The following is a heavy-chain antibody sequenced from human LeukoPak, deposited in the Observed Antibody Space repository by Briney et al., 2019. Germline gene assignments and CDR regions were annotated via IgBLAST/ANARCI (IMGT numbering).Heavy chain of an antibody. Sequence: GGSLRLSCAVSGFTFSSYSMNWVRRAPGKGLEWVSYISSSSSTIYYADSVKGRFTISRDNAKNSLYLQMNSLRAEDTAVYYCARDQGGGYSYGWQSFDYWGQGTLVTVSS. J-gene: IGHJ4*02. CDR3: ARDQGGGYSYGWQSFDY. D-gene: IGHD5-18*01. CDR1: GFTFSSYS. V-gene: IGHV3-48*04. CDR2: ISSSSSTI.